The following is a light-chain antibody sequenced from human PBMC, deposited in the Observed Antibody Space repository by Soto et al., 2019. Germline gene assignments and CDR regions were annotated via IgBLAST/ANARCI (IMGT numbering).Light chain of an antibody. CDR1: QSISNW. CDR3: QDCGNCSPLT. V-gene: IGKV1-5*01. CDR2: AAS. Sequence: IQMTQSPSSLSAYVGDRVTITCRASQSISNWLGWYQQRPGKAPKLLIYAASSLQSGVPSRFSGSGSGTEFTLTISRVEPDDFAIYYCQDCGNCSPLTFGEGTKVDIK. J-gene: IGKJ1*01.